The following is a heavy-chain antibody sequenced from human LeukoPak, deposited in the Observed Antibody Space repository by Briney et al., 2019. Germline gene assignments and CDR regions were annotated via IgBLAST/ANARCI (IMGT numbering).Heavy chain of an antibody. D-gene: IGHD6-19*01. CDR2: IKQDGSEK. CDR3: ARIPKGSGWTFDY. CDR1: GFTFSSYW. V-gene: IGHV3-7*05. J-gene: IGHJ4*02. Sequence: GGSLRLSCAASGFTFSSYWMSWVRQAPGKGLEWVASIKQDGSEKYYVDSVKGRFTISRDNAKNSLYLQMNSLRAEDTAVYYCARIPKGSGWTFDYWGQGTLVTVSS.